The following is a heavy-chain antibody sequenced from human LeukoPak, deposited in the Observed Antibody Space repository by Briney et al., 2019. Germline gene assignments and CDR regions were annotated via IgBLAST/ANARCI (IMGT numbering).Heavy chain of an antibody. CDR1: GFTFSSYA. D-gene: IGHD2-2*01. V-gene: IGHV3-30-3*01. CDR3: AKDLAYCSSTSCYKRAYYFDY. CDR2: ISYDGSNK. J-gene: IGHJ4*02. Sequence: GGSLRLSCAASGFTFSSYAMHWVRQAPGKGLEWVAVISYDGSNKYYADSVKGRFTISRDNSKNTLYLQMNSLRAEDTAVYYCAKDLAYCSSTSCYKRAYYFDYWGQGTLVTVSS.